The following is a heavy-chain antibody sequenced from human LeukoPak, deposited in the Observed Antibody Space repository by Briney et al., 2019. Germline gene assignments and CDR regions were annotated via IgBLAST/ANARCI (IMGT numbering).Heavy chain of an antibody. D-gene: IGHD3-3*01. CDR3: ARDYAFWSGYHPDYYYMDV. CDR2: NYTSAST. J-gene: IGHJ6*03. Sequence: PSDTLSLPCTVSGCSISRYYWRWLRQPAGKGLEWIGRNYTSASTNYIPSLKSRVTMSVDTSKNLFSLKLSSVTAADTAVYYCARDYAFWSGYHPDYYYMDVWGKGTTVTVSS. CDR1: GCSISRYY. V-gene: IGHV4-4*07.